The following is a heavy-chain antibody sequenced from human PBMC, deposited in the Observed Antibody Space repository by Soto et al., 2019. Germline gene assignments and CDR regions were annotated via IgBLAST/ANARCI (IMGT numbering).Heavy chain of an antibody. J-gene: IGHJ4*02. CDR2: INHSGST. V-gene: IGHV4-34*01. CDR3: ARSGYSSGWYLY. Sequence: SETLSLTCAVYGGSFSGYYWSWIRQPPGKGLEWIGEINHSGSTNYNPSLKSRVTKSVDTSKNQFSLKLSSVTAADTAVYYCARSGYSSGWYLYWGQGTLVTVSS. D-gene: IGHD6-19*01. CDR1: GGSFSGYY.